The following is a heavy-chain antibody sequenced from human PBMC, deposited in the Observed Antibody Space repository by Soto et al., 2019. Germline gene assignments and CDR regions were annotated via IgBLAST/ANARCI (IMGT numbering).Heavy chain of an antibody. V-gene: IGHV3-30*18. CDR2: TSYDSNNK. Sequence: VGSLRLSCAASGFAFNTYGMHWVRQSPDKGLEWVAFTSYDSNNKYYADSVKGRFSISRDNLKNTLRLQMNSLRPEDTAVYYCAKGGYYYDSSAYHPWGQGTLVTVSS. CDR1: GFAFNTYG. CDR3: AKGGYYYDSSAYHP. J-gene: IGHJ1*01. D-gene: IGHD3-22*01.